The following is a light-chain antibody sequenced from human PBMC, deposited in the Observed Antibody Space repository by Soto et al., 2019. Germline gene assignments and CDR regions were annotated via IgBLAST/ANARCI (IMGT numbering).Light chain of an antibody. CDR1: STDFVSYNR. V-gene: IGLV2-18*01. CDR2: ETS. Sequence: QSALTQPPSVSGSPGQSGTISCTGTSTDFVSYNRVSWYQQPPGTAPKLIIYETSNRPSGVPGRFSGSKSGNTASLTISGLQAADEADYYCSLYTSENTYVFGTGTKVTVL. J-gene: IGLJ1*01. CDR3: SLYTSENTYV.